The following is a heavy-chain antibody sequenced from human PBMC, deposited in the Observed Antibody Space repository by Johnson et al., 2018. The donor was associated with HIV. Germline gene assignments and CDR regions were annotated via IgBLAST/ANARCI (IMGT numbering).Heavy chain of an antibody. CDR3: ARVGYSSSWYLGAFDI. CDR1: GFTFSSYG. D-gene: IGHD6-13*01. J-gene: IGHJ3*02. Sequence: QVQLVESGGGLVQPGGSLRLSCAASGFTFSSYGMHRVRQAPGKGLEWVAVIWYDGTNKYYADSVKGRFTISRDNSKNTLYLQMNSLRAEDTAVYYCARVGYSSSWYLGAFDIWGQGTMVTVSS. V-gene: IGHV3-30*19. CDR2: IWYDGTNK.